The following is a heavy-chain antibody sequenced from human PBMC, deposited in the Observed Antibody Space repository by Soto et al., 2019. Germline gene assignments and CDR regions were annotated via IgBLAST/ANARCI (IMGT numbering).Heavy chain of an antibody. V-gene: IGHV1-69*01. CDR1: GGTFSSYA. CDR2: IIPIFGTA. Sequence: QVQLVQSGAEVKKPGSSVKVSCKASGGTFSSYAISWVRQAPGQGLEWMGGIIPIFGTANYAQKFQGRVTITADESTSRAYMELRSLRSEDTAVYYCARDPAIAAAGTLYYYGMDVWGQGTTVTVSS. CDR3: ARDPAIAAAGTLYYYGMDV. J-gene: IGHJ6*02. D-gene: IGHD6-13*01.